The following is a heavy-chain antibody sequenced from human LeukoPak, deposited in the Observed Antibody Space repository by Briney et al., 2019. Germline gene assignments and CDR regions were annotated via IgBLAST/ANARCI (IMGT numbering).Heavy chain of an antibody. D-gene: IGHD4-11*01. J-gene: IGHJ4*02. Sequence: GASVKVSCKASGYTFTSYDINWVRQATGQGLEWMGWMNPNSGNTGYAQKFQGRVTMTRDTSTSTVYMELSSLRSEDTAVYYCARDVDATTASDCWGQGTLVTVSS. CDR2: MNPNSGNT. V-gene: IGHV1-8*01. CDR3: ARDVDATTASDC. CDR1: GYTFTSYD.